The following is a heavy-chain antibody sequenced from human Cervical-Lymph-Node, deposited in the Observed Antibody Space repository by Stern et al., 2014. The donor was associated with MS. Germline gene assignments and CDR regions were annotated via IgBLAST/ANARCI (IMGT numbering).Heavy chain of an antibody. J-gene: IGHJ4*02. V-gene: IGHV3-15*01. CDR2: IKSKTDGGTT. CDR1: GFTFSNAW. Sequence: EVQLEESGGGLVKPGGSLRLSCAASGFTFSNAWMSWVRQAPGKGLEWVGRIKSKTDGGTTDYAAPVKGRFTISRDDSKNTLYLQMNSLKTEDTAVYYCTTHNYYGSGSYYYWGQGTLVTVSS. CDR3: TTHNYYGSGSYYY. D-gene: IGHD3-10*01.